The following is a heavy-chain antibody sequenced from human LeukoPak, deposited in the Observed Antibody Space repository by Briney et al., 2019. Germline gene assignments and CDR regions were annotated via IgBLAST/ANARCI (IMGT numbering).Heavy chain of an antibody. J-gene: IGHJ4*02. V-gene: IGHV3-30*02. CDR1: GFTFSSYG. D-gene: IGHD1-26*01. CDR3: ANDRGGSYYHYFDY. CDR2: IRYDGSNK. Sequence: GGSLRLSCAASGFTFSSYGMHWVRQAPGKGLEWVAFIRYDGSNKYYADSVKGRFTISRDNSKNTLYLQMNSLRAEDTAVYYCANDRGGSYYHYFDYWGQGTLVTVSS.